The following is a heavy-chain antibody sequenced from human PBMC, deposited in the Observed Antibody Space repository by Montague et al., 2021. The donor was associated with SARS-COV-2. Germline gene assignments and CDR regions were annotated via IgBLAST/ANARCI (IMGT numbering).Heavy chain of an antibody. CDR3: ARAANILSGFYNHPFEY. J-gene: IGHJ4*02. V-gene: IGHV4-61*01. D-gene: IGHD3-9*01. CDR1: GGSVISDTYF. Sequence: SETLSLTCTVSGGSVISDTYFWSWSRQPPGKVLEWIAYIYDSDTTNNNPSFWSRVSMSSDRSKNQFSLKLTSVTPADTAVYYCARAANILSGFYNHPFEYWGQGILVTVSS. CDR2: IYDSDTT.